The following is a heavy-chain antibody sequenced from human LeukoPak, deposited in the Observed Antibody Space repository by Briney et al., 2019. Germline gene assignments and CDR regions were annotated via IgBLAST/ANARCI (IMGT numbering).Heavy chain of an antibody. Sequence: TSETLSLTCTVSGGSISSGDYYWSWIRQPPGKGLEWIGYIYYSGSTNYNPSLKSRVTISVDTSKNQFSLKLSSVTAADTAVYYCARLVPFLHMTTVTKDAFDIWGQGTMVTVSS. J-gene: IGHJ3*02. CDR3: ARLVPFLHMTTVTKDAFDI. D-gene: IGHD4-17*01. V-gene: IGHV4-61*08. CDR1: GGSISSGDYY. CDR2: IYYSGST.